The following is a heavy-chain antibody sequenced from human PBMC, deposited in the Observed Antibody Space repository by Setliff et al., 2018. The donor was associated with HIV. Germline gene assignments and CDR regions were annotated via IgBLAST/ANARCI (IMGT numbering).Heavy chain of an antibody. CDR2: IYYSGST. V-gene: IGHV4-59*01. Sequence: SETLSLTCTVSGGSISSYYWSWIRQPPGKGLEWIGYIYYSGSTNYNPSLKSRVTISVDTSKNQFSLKLSSVTSSDTAVYYCARYPYNLWSGYLDYWGQGTLVTVSS. D-gene: IGHD3-3*01. CDR1: GGSISSYY. J-gene: IGHJ4*02. CDR3: ARYPYNLWSGYLDY.